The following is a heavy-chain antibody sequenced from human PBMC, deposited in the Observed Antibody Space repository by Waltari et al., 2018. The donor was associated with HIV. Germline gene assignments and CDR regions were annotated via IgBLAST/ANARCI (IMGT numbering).Heavy chain of an antibody. J-gene: IGHJ4*02. CDR1: GGRFTTNY. CDR3: ARWTGTYYDS. V-gene: IGHV3-53*01. D-gene: IGHD3-10*01. Sequence: EVQLVESGGGLIQPGGSLRLSCVASGGRFTTNYMSWVRQAPGKGLEWVSMAYNDGTTHYADSVRGRFSIARDNSQNTLFLQMNSLRVDDTAVYYCARWTGTYYDSWGQGTLVTVSS. CDR2: AYNDGTT.